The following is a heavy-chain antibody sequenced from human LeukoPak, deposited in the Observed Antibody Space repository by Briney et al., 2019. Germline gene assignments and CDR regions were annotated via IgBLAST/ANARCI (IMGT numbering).Heavy chain of an antibody. J-gene: IGHJ5*02. V-gene: IGHV4-59*01. D-gene: IGHD1-7*01. CDR1: GGSISSYY. CDR3: ARDASFITGTTDVWFDP. CDR2: IYYSGST. Sequence: SETLSLTCTVSGGSISSYYWSWIRQPPGKGLEWIGYIYYSGSTNYNPSLKSRVTISVDTSKNQFSLKLSSVTAADTAVYYCARDASFITGTTDVWFDPWGQGTLVTVSS.